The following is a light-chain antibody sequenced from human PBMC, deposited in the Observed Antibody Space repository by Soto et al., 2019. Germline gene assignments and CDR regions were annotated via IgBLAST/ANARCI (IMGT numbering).Light chain of an antibody. CDR1: SNDVGGYNF. V-gene: IGLV2-8*01. CDR3: SSYAGSNKV. J-gene: IGLJ2*01. CDR2: EVS. Sequence: QSALTQPPSASGSPGQSVTISCTGTSNDVGGYNFVSWYQQHPGKAPKLMIYEVSERPSGVPDRFSGSKSGNTASLTVSGLQVEDEADYYCSSYAGSNKVFGGGTKLTVL.